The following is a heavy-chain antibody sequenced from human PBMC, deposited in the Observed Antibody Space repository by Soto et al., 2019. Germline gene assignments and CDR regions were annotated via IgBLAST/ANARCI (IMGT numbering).Heavy chain of an antibody. D-gene: IGHD6-25*01. CDR3: ASYSSAFDD. J-gene: IGHJ4*02. CDR1: ESSFHIHA. Sequence: LSYAASESSFHIHALHSHHQAPGKGLEWVSASSATGTTKYYADSVKGRFTISRDNSKRTLFLQVDSTSPEDTAVDDSASYSSAFDDWGQGTLVTVSS. V-gene: IGHV3-23*01. CDR2: SSATGTTK.